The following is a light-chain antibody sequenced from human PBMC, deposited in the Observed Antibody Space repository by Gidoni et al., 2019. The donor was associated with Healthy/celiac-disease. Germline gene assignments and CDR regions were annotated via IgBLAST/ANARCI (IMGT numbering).Light chain of an antibody. V-gene: IGKV4-1*01. CDR1: QSVLYSSNNKNY. Sequence: IVMTQSPDSLAVSLGERATINCKSSQSVLYSSNNKNYLAWYQQKPGQPPKLLIYWASTRESGVPDRFSGSGSGTDFTLTISSLQAEDVAVYYCQQYYSTSSYTFGQGTKLEIK. CDR2: WAS. J-gene: IGKJ2*01. CDR3: QQYYSTSSYT.